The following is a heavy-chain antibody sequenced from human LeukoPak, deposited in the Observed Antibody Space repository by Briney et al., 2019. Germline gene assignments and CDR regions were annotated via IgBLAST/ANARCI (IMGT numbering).Heavy chain of an antibody. CDR2: INHSGST. D-gene: IGHD4-17*01. V-gene: IGHV4-34*01. CDR1: GGSFSGYY. Sequence: SETLSLTCAVYGGSFSGYYWSWIRQPPGKGLEWIGEINHSGSTNYNPSLKSRVTISVDTSKNQFSLKLSSVTAADTAVYYCARVATTVTTPITNWFDPWGQGTLVTVSS. CDR3: ARVATTVTTPITNWFDP. J-gene: IGHJ5*02.